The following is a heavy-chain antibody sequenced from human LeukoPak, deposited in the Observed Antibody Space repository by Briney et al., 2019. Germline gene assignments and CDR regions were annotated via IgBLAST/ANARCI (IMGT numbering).Heavy chain of an antibody. J-gene: IGHJ4*02. CDR3: ARVGSSGWYVHTKLDY. CDR1: GYTFSDYY. V-gene: IGHV1-2*02. CDR2: INPTNGDT. Sequence: ASVKVSCKASGYTFSDYYIHWVRQAPGQGLEWMAWINPTNGDTNYAQKFQGRVTMTRDTSISTAYMELTRLISDDTAVYYCARVGSSGWYVHTKLDYWGQGTLVTVSS. D-gene: IGHD6-19*01.